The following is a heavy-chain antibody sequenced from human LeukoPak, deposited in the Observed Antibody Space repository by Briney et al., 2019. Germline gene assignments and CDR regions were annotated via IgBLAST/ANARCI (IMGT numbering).Heavy chain of an antibody. J-gene: IGHJ4*02. CDR2: ISSSSSTI. D-gene: IGHD6-19*01. V-gene: IGHV3-48*04. CDR3: ARDLTGYSTGWYVLYYFDY. Sequence: GGSLRLSCAASAFTFSTHSMNWVRQAPGKGLEWISFISSSSSTIYYADSVKGRFTVSRDNAKNSLYLQMNSLGAEDTAVYYCARDLTGYSTGWYVLYYFDYWGQGTLVTVFS. CDR1: AFTFSTHS.